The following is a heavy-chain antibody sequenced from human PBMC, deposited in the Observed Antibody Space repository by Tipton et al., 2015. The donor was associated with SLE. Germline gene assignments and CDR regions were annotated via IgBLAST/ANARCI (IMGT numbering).Heavy chain of an antibody. CDR3: ARNWGAWGIDY. D-gene: IGHD7-27*01. J-gene: IGHJ4*02. Sequence: SLRLSCAGSGFTVNGDYMTWVRQAPGKGLEWVSVIYSATSIYYADSVKGRFTISRDISKNTLYLQMNSLRAEDTAVYYCARNWGAWGIDYWGQGTLVTVSS. CDR1: GFTVNGDY. CDR2: IYSATSI. V-gene: IGHV3-53*01.